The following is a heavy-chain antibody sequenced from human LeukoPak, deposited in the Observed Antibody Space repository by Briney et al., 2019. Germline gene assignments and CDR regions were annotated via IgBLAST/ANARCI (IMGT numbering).Heavy chain of an antibody. CDR2: IIPIFGTA. CDR1: GGTFSSYA. D-gene: IGHD3-3*01. V-gene: IGHV1-69*05. J-gene: IGHJ5*02. Sequence: SVKVSCKASGGTFSSYAISWVRQAPGQGLEWMGGIIPIFGTANYAQKFQGRVTITTDESTSTAYMELSSLRSEDTAVYYCATSLRFLEWLPRGNWFDPWGQGTLVTVPS. CDR3: ATSLRFLEWLPRGNWFDP.